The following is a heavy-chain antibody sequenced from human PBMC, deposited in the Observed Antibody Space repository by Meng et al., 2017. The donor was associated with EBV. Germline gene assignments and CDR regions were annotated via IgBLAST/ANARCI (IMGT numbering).Heavy chain of an antibody. D-gene: IGHD3-10*01. J-gene: IGHJ4*02. Sequence: QGQLVQSAAEVKKPGSSVKVCCKTAGGPFRYYAISWVRQAPGQGLEWLGGFLPRLGAPNYAQKFHGRVKITADESTSTHYMDLSSLRSEDTAIYYCASESGRGYTPDYWGQGTLVTVAS. CDR2: FLPRLGAP. CDR1: GGPFRYYA. CDR3: ASESGRGYTPDY. V-gene: IGHV1-69*01.